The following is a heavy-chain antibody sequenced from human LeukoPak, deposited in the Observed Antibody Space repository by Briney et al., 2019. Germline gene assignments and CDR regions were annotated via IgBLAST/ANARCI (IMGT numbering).Heavy chain of an antibody. J-gene: IGHJ4*02. CDR3: GRGPGSPLDY. Sequence: GGSLRLSCAASGFIFSNSGMSWVRQAPGKGLEWVSGISINGAGTYYADSVKGRFTISRDNSKNTLYLQMNSLRAEDTAIYYCGRGPGSPLDYWGQGILVTVSS. CDR1: GFIFSNSG. CDR2: ISINGAGT. V-gene: IGHV3-23*01. D-gene: IGHD1-26*01.